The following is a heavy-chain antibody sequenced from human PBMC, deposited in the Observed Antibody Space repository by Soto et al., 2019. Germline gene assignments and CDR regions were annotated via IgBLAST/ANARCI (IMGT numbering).Heavy chain of an antibody. V-gene: IGHV3-21*01. CDR1: GFTFSSYS. J-gene: IGHJ6*02. CDR3: ARMGPATVTNGMDV. CDR2: ISSSSSYI. D-gene: IGHD4-17*01. Sequence: SGGSLRLSCAASGFTFSSYSMNWVRQAPGKGLEWVSSISSSSSYIYYADSVKGRFTISRDNAKNSLYLQMNSLRAEDTAVYYCARMGPATVTNGMDVWGQGTTVTVSS.